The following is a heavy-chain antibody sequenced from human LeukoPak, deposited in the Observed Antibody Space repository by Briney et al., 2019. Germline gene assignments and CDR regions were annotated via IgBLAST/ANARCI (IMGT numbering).Heavy chain of an antibody. D-gene: IGHD2-2*01. CDR2: ISAYNGNT. J-gene: IGHJ6*02. Sequence: GASVKVSCKASGYTFTSYGISWVRQAPGQGLQWMRWISAYNGNTNYAQKLQGRVTMTTDTSTSTAYMELRSLRSDDTAVYYCARERVAVVVVPAAIRFGYYYYGMDVWGQGTTVTVSS. CDR1: GYTFTSYG. V-gene: IGHV1-18*01. CDR3: ARERVAVVVVPAAIRFGYYYYGMDV.